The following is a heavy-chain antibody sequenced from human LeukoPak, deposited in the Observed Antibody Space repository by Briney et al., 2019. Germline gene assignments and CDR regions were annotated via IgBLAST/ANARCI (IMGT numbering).Heavy chain of an antibody. CDR1: GFTFSSYA. V-gene: IGHV3-23*01. Sequence: AGGSLRLSCAASGFTFSSYAMTWVRQAPGKGLEWVSAISGSGGSTYYADSVKGRFTISRDNSKNTLYLQMNSLRAEDTAVYYCAKGDSSGYYHRFDYWGQGTLVTVSS. D-gene: IGHD3-22*01. CDR3: AKGDSSGYYHRFDY. CDR2: ISGSGGST. J-gene: IGHJ4*02.